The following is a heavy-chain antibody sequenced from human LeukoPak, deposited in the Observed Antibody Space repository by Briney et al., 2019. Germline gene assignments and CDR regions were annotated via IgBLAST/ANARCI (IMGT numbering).Heavy chain of an antibody. Sequence: GGSLRLFCAASGFTFSSYAMSWVRQAPGKGLEEGSAISGSGGSTYYDDSAKGRFTISRDNSKNTLYLQMNSLRGEDTAVYYCAKSPYGGNSRNYFDYWGQGTLVTVSS. D-gene: IGHD4-23*01. J-gene: IGHJ4*02. CDR3: AKSPYGGNSRNYFDY. V-gene: IGHV3-23*01. CDR2: ISGSGGST. CDR1: GFTFSSYA.